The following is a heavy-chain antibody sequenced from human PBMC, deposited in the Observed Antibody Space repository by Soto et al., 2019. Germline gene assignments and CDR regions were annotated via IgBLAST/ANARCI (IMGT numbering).Heavy chain of an antibody. CDR3: ARSPRRDKYSYGSYTFDY. J-gene: IGHJ4*02. CDR1: GGTFSSYA. CDR2: TIPIFGTA. Sequence: SVTVSCKASGGTFSSYAISWVRQAPGQGLEWMGGTIPIFGTANYAQKFQGRVTITADESTSTAYMELSSPRSEDTAVYYCARSPRRDKYSYGSYTFDYWGQGTLVTVSS. V-gene: IGHV1-69*13. D-gene: IGHD5-18*01.